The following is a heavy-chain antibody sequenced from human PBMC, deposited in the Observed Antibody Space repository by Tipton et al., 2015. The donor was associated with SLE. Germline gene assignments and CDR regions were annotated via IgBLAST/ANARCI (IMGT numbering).Heavy chain of an antibody. CDR3: ARGLAVAGTGY. D-gene: IGHD6-19*01. J-gene: IGHJ4*02. Sequence: TLSLTCTVSGGSISSHYWSWIRQPPGKGLEWIGYIYYSGSTNYNPSLKSRVTISVDTSKNQFSLKLSSVTAADTAVYYCARGLAVAGTGYWGQGTLVTVSS. CDR2: IYYSGST. V-gene: IGHV4-59*11. CDR1: GGSISSHY.